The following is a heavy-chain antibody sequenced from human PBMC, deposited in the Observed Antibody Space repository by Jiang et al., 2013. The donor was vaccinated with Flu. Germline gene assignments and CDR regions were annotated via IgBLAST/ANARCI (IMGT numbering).Heavy chain of an antibody. Sequence: KPTQTLTLTCTFSGFSLSTSGVGVGWIRQPPGKALEWLALIYWDDDKRYSPSLKSRLTITKDTSKNQVVLTMTNMDPVDTATYYCAHGGCSGWYRKGCAFDIWGQGTMVTVSS. CDR3: AHGGCSGWYRKGCAFDI. CDR2: IYWDDDK. V-gene: IGHV2-5*02. D-gene: IGHD6-19*01. J-gene: IGHJ3*02. CDR1: GFSLSTSGVG.